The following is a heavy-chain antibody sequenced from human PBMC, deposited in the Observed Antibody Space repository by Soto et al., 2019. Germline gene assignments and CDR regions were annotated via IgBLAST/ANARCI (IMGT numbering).Heavy chain of an antibody. CDR1: GFTVSSNY. CDR3: AREVGDYYGLGV. D-gene: IGHD3-16*01. J-gene: IGHJ6*01. V-gene: IGHV3-53*01. CDR2: IYTGGTT. Sequence: EVQLVESGGGMIQPGGSLRLSCVASGFTVSSNYMSWVRQAPGKGLEWVSVIYTGGTTHYADSVKGRFTIARDNSKNTLYLQMNSLRDEDTAVYYCAREVGDYYGLGVWGQGTTVSVAS.